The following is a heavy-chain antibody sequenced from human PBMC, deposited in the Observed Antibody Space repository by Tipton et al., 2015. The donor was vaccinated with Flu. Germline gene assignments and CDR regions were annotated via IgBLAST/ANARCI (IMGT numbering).Heavy chain of an antibody. CDR2: INPNSGGT. V-gene: IGHV1-2*02. CDR3: ARVRVRPDPYYYGMDV. Sequence: QVQLVQSGPEVKKPGASVKVSCKASGYTFTGYYMHWVRQAPGQGLEWMGWINPNSGGTNYAQKFQGRVTMTRDTSISTAYMELSRPRSDDTAVYYCARVRVRPDPYYYGMDVWGQGTTVTVSS. J-gene: IGHJ6*02. D-gene: IGHD4/OR15-4a*01. CDR1: GYTFTGYY.